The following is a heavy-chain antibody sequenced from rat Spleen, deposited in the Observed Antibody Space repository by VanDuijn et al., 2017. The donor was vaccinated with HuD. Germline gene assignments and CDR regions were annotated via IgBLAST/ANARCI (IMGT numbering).Heavy chain of an antibody. D-gene: IGHD1-11*01. J-gene: IGHJ2*01. V-gene: IGHV5-7*01. Sequence: EVQLVESGGGLAQPGRSLKLSCAASGFTFSDYNMAWVRQAPKKGLEWVASITNASGRTYYPDSVKGRFTISRDNAKSTLYLQMDSLQSEDTATYYCARGAYGGYYFDYWGQGVMVTVSS. CDR1: GFTFSDYN. CDR3: ARGAYGGYYFDY. CDR2: ITNASGRT.